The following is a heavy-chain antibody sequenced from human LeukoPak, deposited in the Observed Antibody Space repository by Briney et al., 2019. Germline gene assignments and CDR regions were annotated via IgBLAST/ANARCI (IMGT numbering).Heavy chain of an antibody. CDR1: GFTFSDYY. CDR2: ISSSGSTI. CDR3: ARMEGYCSGGSCYVHWFDP. D-gene: IGHD2-15*01. V-gene: IGHV3-11*01. Sequence: GGSLRLSCAASGFTFSDYYMSWIRQAPGKGLEWVSYISSSGSTIYYADSVKGRFTISRDNAKSSLYLQMNSLRAEDTAVYYCARMEGYCSGGSCYVHWFDPWGQGTTVTVSS. J-gene: IGHJ5*01.